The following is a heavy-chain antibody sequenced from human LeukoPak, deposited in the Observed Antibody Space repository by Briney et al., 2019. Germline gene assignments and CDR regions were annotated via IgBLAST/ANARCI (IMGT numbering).Heavy chain of an antibody. Sequence: GESLKISCKGSGYSFTSYWSGWVRQMPGKGLDWMGIIYPGDSDTRYSPSFQGQVTISADKSISTAYLQWGSLKASDTAMYYCARSPPRLGYDYFDYWGQGTLVTVSS. J-gene: IGHJ4*02. V-gene: IGHV5-51*01. CDR3: ARSPPRLGYDYFDY. D-gene: IGHD7-27*01. CDR1: GYSFTSYW. CDR2: IYPGDSDT.